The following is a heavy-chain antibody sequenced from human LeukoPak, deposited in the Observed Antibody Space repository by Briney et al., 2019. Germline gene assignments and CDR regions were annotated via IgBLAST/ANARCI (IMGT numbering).Heavy chain of an antibody. J-gene: IGHJ4*02. CDR1: GFTFSSYT. CDR3: ARESFSAVVISHFDY. CDR2: ISSSSGCI. V-gene: IGHV3-21*01. Sequence: GGSLRLSCAASGFTFSSYTMNWVRQAPGKGLEWVSSISSSSGCIYYADSVKGRFTISRDDAKNSVYLQMNSLRAEDTAVYYCARESFSAVVISHFDYWGQGTLVTVSS. D-gene: IGHD3-22*01.